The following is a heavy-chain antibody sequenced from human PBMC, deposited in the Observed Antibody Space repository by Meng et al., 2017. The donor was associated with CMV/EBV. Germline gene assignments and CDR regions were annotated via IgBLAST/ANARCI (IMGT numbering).Heavy chain of an antibody. D-gene: IGHD2-15*01. Sequence: GESLKISCAASGFTVSSYSMNWVRQAPGKGLEWVSSISSSSSYIYYADSVKGRFTISRDNSKNSLYLQMNSLRAEDTAVYYCARDKTGVVGLFDYWGQGTLVTVSS. CDR2: ISSSSSYI. J-gene: IGHJ4*02. CDR1: GFTVSSYS. CDR3: ARDKTGVVGLFDY. V-gene: IGHV3-21*01.